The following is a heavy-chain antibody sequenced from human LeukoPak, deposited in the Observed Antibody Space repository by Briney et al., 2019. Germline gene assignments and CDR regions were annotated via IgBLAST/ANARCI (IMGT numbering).Heavy chain of an antibody. Sequence: PGGSLRLSCAASGFTFSSYGMHWVRQAPGKGLEWVAVISYDGSNKYYADSVKGRFTISRDNSKNTLYLQMNSLRAEDTAVYYCAKDKSRDTAMVTSFDYWGQGTLVTVSS. D-gene: IGHD5-18*01. CDR1: GFTFSSYG. CDR3: AKDKSRDTAMVTSFDY. V-gene: IGHV3-30*18. CDR2: ISYDGSNK. J-gene: IGHJ4*02.